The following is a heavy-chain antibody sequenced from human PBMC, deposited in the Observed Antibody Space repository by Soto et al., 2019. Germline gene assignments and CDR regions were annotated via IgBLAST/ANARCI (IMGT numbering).Heavy chain of an antibody. J-gene: IGHJ3*02. CDR2: ISAYNGNT. D-gene: IGHD3-22*01. V-gene: IGHV1-18*04. CDR3: ATNYYDSSGYYAEDSFDI. CDR1: GYTFTSYG. Sequence: ASVKVSCKASGYTFTSYGISWVRQAPGQGLEWMGWISAYNGNTNYAQKLQGRVTMTTDTSTSPAYMELRSLRSDDTAVYYCATNYYDSSGYYAEDSFDIWGQGTMVTISS.